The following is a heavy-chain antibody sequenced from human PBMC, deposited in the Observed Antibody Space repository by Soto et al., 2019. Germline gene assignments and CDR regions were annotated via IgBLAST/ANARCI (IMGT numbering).Heavy chain of an antibody. CDR3: ARGEPFDSSSAWYIY. V-gene: IGHV4-30-4*01. CDR2: IYSSGTT. D-gene: IGHD2-2*01. Sequence: QVQLQESGPGLLKPSETLSLTCTVSGGSLGSGDYYWTWIRQSPGKGLEWIGYIYSSGTTYYNASLKSRVSMSMDTSKNQFSLKLSSVTAADTAVYFCARGEPFDSSSAWYIYWGRGTLVTVSS. CDR1: GGSLGSGDYY. J-gene: IGHJ4*02.